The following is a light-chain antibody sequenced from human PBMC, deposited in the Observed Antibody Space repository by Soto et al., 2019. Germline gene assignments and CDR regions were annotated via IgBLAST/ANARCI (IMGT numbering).Light chain of an antibody. CDR1: TGTVTSGHY. CDR2: DAT. J-gene: IGLJ3*02. CDR3: LLSYSDTRV. V-gene: IGLV7-46*01. Sequence: QAVVTQEPSLTVSPGGTVTLTCGSSTGTVTSGHYPYWFQQKPGRAPRTLIYDATNKHSWTPARFSGFLLGGKVALILSGAQPEDEADYYCLLSYSDTRVFGGGTKLTVL.